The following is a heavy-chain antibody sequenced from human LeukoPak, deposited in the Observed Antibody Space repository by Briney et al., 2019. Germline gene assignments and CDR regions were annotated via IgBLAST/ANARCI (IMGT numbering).Heavy chain of an antibody. Sequence: GGSLRLSCAASGFTFSSYAVSWVRQAPGKGLEWVSAISASGGSTFYADSVKGRFTISRDNSKNTLYLQMNSLRAEDTAVYYCARDDAGYSGSSGYWGQGTLVTVSS. CDR2: ISASGGST. D-gene: IGHD6-6*01. CDR3: ARDDAGYSGSSGY. V-gene: IGHV3-23*01. CDR1: GFTFSSYA. J-gene: IGHJ4*02.